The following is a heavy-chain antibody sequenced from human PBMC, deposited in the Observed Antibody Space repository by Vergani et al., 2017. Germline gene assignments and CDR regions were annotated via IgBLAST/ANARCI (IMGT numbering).Heavy chain of an antibody. Sequence: EVELVQSGPEMRKPGVSLKIPCKGSEYSFGHYWIGWARQMPGKGLEWMGIISPADSDTRYSPSFQGQVTISADKSISTAFLQWDSLKASDTALYYCARHTTYTDSWGQGTLVTVSS. V-gene: IGHV5-51*01. CDR2: ISPADSDT. J-gene: IGHJ4*02. CDR3: ARHTTYTDS. D-gene: IGHD1-1*01. CDR1: EYSFGHYW.